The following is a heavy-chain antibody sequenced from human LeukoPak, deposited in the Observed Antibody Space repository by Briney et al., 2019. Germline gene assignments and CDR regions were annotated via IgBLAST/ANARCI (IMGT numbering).Heavy chain of an antibody. Sequence: GGSLRLSCAASGFTFSSYGMHWVRQAPGKGLEWVAVISYDGSNKYYADSVKGRFTIPRDNSKNTLYLQMNSLRAEDTAVYYCAKDAISPTYDSSGYYLDRYYGMDVWGQGTTVTVSS. CDR2: ISYDGSNK. CDR1: GFTFSSYG. J-gene: IGHJ6*02. V-gene: IGHV3-30*18. CDR3: AKDAISPTYDSSGYYLDRYYGMDV. D-gene: IGHD3-22*01.